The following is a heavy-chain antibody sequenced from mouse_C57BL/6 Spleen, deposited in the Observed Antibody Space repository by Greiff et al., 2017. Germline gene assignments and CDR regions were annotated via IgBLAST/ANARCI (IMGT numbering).Heavy chain of an antibody. CDR2: IRLKSDNYAT. CDR1: GFTFSNYW. D-gene: IGHD1-3*01. Sequence: EVKLEESGGGLVQPGGSMKLSCVASGFTFSNYWMNWVRQSPEKGLEWVAQIRLKSDNYATHYAESVKGRFTISRDDSKSNVYLQMNNRRADEIGIYYCAIKWDYWGQGTTLTVSS. V-gene: IGHV6-3*01. J-gene: IGHJ2*01. CDR3: AIKWDY.